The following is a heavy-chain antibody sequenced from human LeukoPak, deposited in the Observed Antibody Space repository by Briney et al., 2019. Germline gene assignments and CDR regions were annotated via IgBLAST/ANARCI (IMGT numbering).Heavy chain of an antibody. CDR2: ISYDGSNE. V-gene: IGHV3-30*03. J-gene: IGHJ4*02. D-gene: IGHD3-22*01. CDR1: GFTFSSYG. Sequence: GGSLRLSCAASGFTFSSYGMHWVRQAPGKGLEWVAVISYDGSNEYYADSVKGRFTMSRDNSKNTLHLQMNSLRAEDTAVYYCARVRADSSGHDIDYWGQGTLVTVSS. CDR3: ARVRADSSGHDIDY.